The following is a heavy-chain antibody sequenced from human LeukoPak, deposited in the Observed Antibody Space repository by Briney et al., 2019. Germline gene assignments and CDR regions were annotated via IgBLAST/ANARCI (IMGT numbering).Heavy chain of an antibody. CDR1: GFTFSSYA. CDR2: ISGSGGDT. V-gene: IGHV3-23*01. Sequence: GGSLRLSCAASGFTFSSYAMSWVRQAPGKGLEWVSGISGSGGDTYYVDSVKGRSTISRDYSKNTLYLQMNSLRAEDTAVYYCGKSFCSSTSCYSSYYYYYMDVWGKGTTVTVSS. CDR3: GKSFCSSTSCYSSYYYYYMDV. J-gene: IGHJ6*03. D-gene: IGHD2-2*01.